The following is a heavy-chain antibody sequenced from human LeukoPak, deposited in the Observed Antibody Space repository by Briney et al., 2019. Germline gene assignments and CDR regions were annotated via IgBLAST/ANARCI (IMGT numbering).Heavy chain of an antibody. CDR1: GYTFTGYY. D-gene: IGHD6-13*01. V-gene: IGHV1-2*02. CDR2: INPNSGGT. CDR3: ARSYSSSWYSGDFQH. Sequence: GASVKVSCKASGYTFTGYYMHWVRQAPGQGLEWMGWINPNSGGTNYAQKFQGRVTITADKSTSTAYMELSSLRSEDTAVYYCARSYSSSWYSGDFQHWGQGTLVTVSS. J-gene: IGHJ1*01.